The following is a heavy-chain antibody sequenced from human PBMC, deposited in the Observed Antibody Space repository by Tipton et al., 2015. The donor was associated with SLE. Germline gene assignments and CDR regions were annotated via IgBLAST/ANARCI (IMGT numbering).Heavy chain of an antibody. D-gene: IGHD3-3*01. Sequence: SLRLSCAASGFTFSSYAMAWVRQAPGKGLEWVSLIYRDGGSTYYADSVKGRFTISRDNSKNTLYLQMNSLRAEDTAVYYCAKRFWSGFIDYWGQGPLVSISS. V-gene: IGHV3-23*03. J-gene: IGHJ4*02. CDR2: IYRDGGST. CDR3: AKRFWSGFIDY. CDR1: GFTFSSYA.